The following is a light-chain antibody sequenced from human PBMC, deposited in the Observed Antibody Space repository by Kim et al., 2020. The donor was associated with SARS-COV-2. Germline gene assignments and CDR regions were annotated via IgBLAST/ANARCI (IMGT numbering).Light chain of an antibody. Sequence: ASVGDRVTITCRASESISGYLNWYQQKPGKAPKVVISATSSLQSGVPSRFTGGGSGTDFTLTISSLQPEDFATYYCQQSYTTPLTFGGGTKLEI. V-gene: IGKV1-39*01. J-gene: IGKJ4*01. CDR3: QQSYTTPLT. CDR2: ATS. CDR1: ESISGY.